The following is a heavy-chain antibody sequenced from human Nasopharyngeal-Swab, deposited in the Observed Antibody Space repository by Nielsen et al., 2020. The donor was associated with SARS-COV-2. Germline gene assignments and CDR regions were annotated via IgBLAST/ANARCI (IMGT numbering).Heavy chain of an antibody. V-gene: IGHV3-23*01. J-gene: IGHJ4*02. CDR1: DITLSSYA. Sequence: GESLKISCTASDITLSSYAMSWVRQAPGKGLEWVSAISGSGGSTYYADSVKGRFTISRDNSKNTLYLQMNSLRAEDTAVYYCAKDREFGIVGATTFDYWGQGTLVTVSS. CDR3: AKDREFGIVGATTFDY. D-gene: IGHD1-26*01. CDR2: ISGSGGST.